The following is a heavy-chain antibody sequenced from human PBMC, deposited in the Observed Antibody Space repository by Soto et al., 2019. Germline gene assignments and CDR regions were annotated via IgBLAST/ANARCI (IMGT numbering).Heavy chain of an antibody. CDR2: ISSSGSTI. J-gene: IGHJ4*02. CDR3: ARDPSCSSTSCYVIDY. V-gene: IGHV3-11*01. CDR1: GFTFSDYY. Sequence: QVQLVESGGGLVKPGGSLRLSCAASGFTFSDYYMSWIRQAPGKGLERVSYISSSGSTIYYADSVKGRFTISRDNAKNSLYLQMNSLRAEDTAVYYCARDPSCSSTSCYVIDYWGQGTLVTVSS. D-gene: IGHD2-2*01.